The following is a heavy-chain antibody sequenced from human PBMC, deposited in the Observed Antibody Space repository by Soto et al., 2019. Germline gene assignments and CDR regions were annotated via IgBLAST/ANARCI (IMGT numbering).Heavy chain of an antibody. J-gene: IGHJ4*02. D-gene: IGHD3-22*01. CDR2: ISVYNGNT. CDR1: GYTFTSYG. V-gene: IGHV1-18*01. Sequence: QVQLVQSGAEVKKPGASVKVSCKASGYTFTSYGISWVRQAPGQGLEWMGWISVYNGNTNYAQKFQGRVTMTTDTSTSTAYMELKSLRSDDTAVFYCARDGSISMIVNPYFDYWGQGTLVTVSS. CDR3: ARDGSISMIVNPYFDY.